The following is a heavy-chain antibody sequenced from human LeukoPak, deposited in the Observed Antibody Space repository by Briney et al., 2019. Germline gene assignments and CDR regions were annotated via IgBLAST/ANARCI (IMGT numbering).Heavy chain of an antibody. J-gene: IGHJ4*02. CDR2: ISGSDGST. CDR3: AKQDYSNYVGPFDY. CDR1: GFTFSGYA. Sequence: GGSLRLSCATSGFTFSGYAMSWVRQAPGKGLEWVSGISGSDGSTYYADPAKGRFTVSRDNSKNTLYLQMNSLRAEDTAIYYCAKQDYSNYVGPFDYWGQGALVTVSS. V-gene: IGHV3-23*01. D-gene: IGHD4-11*01.